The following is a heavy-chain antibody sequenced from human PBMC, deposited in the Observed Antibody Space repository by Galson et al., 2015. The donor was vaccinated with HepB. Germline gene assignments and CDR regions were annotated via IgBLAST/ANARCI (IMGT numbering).Heavy chain of an antibody. V-gene: IGHV3-33*01. J-gene: IGHJ4*02. CDR1: GFTFRTFA. Sequence: SLRLSCAASGFTFRTFAMHWVRQAPGKGLEWVASIWYDGSDKYYGDSVKGRFTISRDNSKNTLYLQINSLRAEDTALYYCARGRYHDDSGMFLDNWGQGTLVTVSS. CDR3: ARGRYHDDSGMFLDN. D-gene: IGHD3-22*01. CDR2: IWYDGSDK.